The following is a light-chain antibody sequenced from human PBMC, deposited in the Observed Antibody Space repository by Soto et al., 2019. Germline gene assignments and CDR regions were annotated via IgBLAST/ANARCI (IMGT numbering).Light chain of an antibody. CDR2: DVT. CDR1: SSDVGGYNY. V-gene: IGLV2-14*01. J-gene: IGLJ2*01. Sequence: QSVLTQPASVSGSPGQSITISYTGTSSDVGGYNYVSWYQQHPGKAPKLIIYDVTNRPSGVSNRFSGSKSGNTASLTISGLQAEDEADYYCSSYTSSPSLVFGGGTKLTVL. CDR3: SSYTSSPSLV.